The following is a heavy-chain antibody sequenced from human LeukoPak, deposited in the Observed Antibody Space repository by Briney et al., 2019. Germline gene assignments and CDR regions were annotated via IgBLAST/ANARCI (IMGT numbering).Heavy chain of an antibody. CDR1: GFTFSSYA. J-gene: IGHJ6*02. CDR2: ISGSGGST. CDR3: AKGGQDYCSGGSCYPYYYYGMDV. D-gene: IGHD2-15*01. V-gene: IGHV3-23*01. Sequence: GGSLRLSCAASGFTFSSYAMSWVRQAPGEGLQWVSAISGSGGSTYYADSVKGRFTISRDNSKNTLYLQMNSLRAEDTAVYYCAKGGQDYCSGGSCYPYYYYGMDVWGQGTTVTVSS.